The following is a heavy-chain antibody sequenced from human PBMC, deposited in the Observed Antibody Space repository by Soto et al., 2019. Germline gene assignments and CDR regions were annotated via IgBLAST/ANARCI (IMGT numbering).Heavy chain of an antibody. CDR3: AKGVLSFHYGMEV. Sequence: PGGSLRLSCATSGFTFNTYPMTWVRQAPGKGLEWVSSISSTAGRTSSYADSVKGRFAISRDFSDNTVYLQMNNLRVDDTAVYFCAKGVLSFHYGMEVRGKGPTVTVSS. V-gene: IGHV3-23*01. CDR1: GFTFNTYP. D-gene: IGHD3-10*01. J-gene: IGHJ6*04. CDR2: ISSTAGRTS.